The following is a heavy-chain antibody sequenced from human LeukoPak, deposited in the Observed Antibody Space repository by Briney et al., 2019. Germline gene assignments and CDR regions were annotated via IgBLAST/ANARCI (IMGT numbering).Heavy chain of an antibody. CDR3: AGTQTTVTTFDY. CDR1: GLTFSSYA. CDR2: ISYDGSNK. V-gene: IGHV3-30*04. Sequence: GGSLRLSCAASGLTFSSYAMHWVRQAPGKGLEWVAVISYDGSNKYYADSVKGRFTISRDNSKNTLYLQMNSLRAEDTAVYYCAGTQTTVTTFDYWGQGTLVTVSS. D-gene: IGHD4-17*01. J-gene: IGHJ4*02.